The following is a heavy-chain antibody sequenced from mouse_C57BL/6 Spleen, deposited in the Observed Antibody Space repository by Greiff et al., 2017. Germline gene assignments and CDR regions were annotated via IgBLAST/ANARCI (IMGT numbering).Heavy chain of an antibody. CDR3: TNGGDLLRSYAMDY. J-gene: IGHJ4*01. Sequence: QVQLKQSGAELVRPGASVTLSCKASGYTFTDYEMHWVKQTPVHGLEWIGAIDPETGGTAYNQKFKGKAILTADKSSSTAYMELRSLTSEDSAVYYCTNGGDLLRSYAMDYWGQGTSVTVSS. CDR1: GYTFTDYE. CDR2: IDPETGGT. D-gene: IGHD1-1*01. V-gene: IGHV1-15*01.